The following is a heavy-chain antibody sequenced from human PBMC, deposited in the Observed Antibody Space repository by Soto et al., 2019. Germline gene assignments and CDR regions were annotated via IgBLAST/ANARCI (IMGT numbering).Heavy chain of an antibody. CDR1: GYTFTSYA. Sequence: QVQLVQSGAEVKQPGASVKVSCKASGYTFTSYAMHWVRQAPGQRLEWMGWINAGNGNTKYSQKFQGRVTITRDTSASTAYMELSSLRSEDTAVYYCARAAVVVITRGWFDPWGQGTLVTVSS. V-gene: IGHV1-3*01. D-gene: IGHD3-22*01. CDR2: INAGNGNT. CDR3: ARAAVVVITRGWFDP. J-gene: IGHJ5*02.